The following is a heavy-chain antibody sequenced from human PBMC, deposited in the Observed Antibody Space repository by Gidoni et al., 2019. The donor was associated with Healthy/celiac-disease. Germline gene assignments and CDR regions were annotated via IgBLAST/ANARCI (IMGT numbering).Heavy chain of an antibody. D-gene: IGHD1-26*01. CDR3: ARSEKWEPTLFPIDY. V-gene: IGHV3-7*01. CDR1: GFTFSSYW. CDR2: IKQDGSEK. Sequence: EVQLVESGGGLVQPGGSLRLSCAASGFTFSSYWMSWVRQAPGKGLEWVANIKQDGSEKYYVDSVKGRFTISRDNAKNSLYLRMNSLRAEDTAVYYCARSEKWEPTLFPIDYWGQGTLVTVSS. J-gene: IGHJ4*02.